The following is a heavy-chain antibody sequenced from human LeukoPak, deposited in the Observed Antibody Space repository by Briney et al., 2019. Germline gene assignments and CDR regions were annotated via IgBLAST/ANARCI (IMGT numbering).Heavy chain of an antibody. CDR1: GFSFSTYY. V-gene: IGHV3-21*01. CDR3: ARENHGSFDY. J-gene: IGHJ4*02. D-gene: IGHD1-14*01. CDR2: ISSSSTYI. Sequence: PGGSLRLSCAASGFSFSTYYVNWVRQAPGKGLEWVSGISSSSTYIYYADSVRGRFAISRDNAKNSLYLQMNSLRAEDTAVYYCARENHGSFDYWGQGSLVTVSS.